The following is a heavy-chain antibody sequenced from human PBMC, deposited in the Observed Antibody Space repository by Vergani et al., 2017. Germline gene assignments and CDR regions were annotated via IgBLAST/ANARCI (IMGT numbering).Heavy chain of an antibody. V-gene: IGHV3-23*01. CDR3: ARSGYCAHGVCYMTYYYYMDV. CDR1: GFSFPGYA. Sequence: EVQLLESGGGLVQPGGSLRLSCEASGFSFPGYAMSWVRQAPGKGLEWVSSVSGSSATPYYADSVKGRFIISRDNSKNTLYLQMNNLRAADTAVYYCARSGYCAHGVCYMTYYYYMDVWGKGTAVTVSS. CDR2: VSGSSATP. D-gene: IGHD2-8*01. J-gene: IGHJ6*03.